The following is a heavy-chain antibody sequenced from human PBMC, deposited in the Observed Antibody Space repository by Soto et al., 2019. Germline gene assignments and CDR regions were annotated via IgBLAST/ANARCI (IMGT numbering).Heavy chain of an antibody. D-gene: IGHD3-16*02. J-gene: IGHJ4*02. V-gene: IGHV1-69*13. CDR2: IIPIFGTA. CDR3: ASQGSYRSASPYYIDY. CDR1: GGTFSSYA. Sequence: SVKVSCKASGGTFSSYAISWVRQAPGQGLEWMGGIIPIFGTANYAQKFQGRVTITADESTSTAYMELSSLRSEDTAVYYCASQGSYRSASPYYIDYRGQGTLVTVSS.